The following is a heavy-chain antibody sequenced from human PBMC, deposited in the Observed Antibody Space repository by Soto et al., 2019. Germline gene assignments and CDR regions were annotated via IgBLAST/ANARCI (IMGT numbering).Heavy chain of an antibody. CDR2: IYYSGST. CDR3: ARGDGKWEPRD. CDR1: GGSISSYY. Sequence: PSETLSLTCTVSGGSISSYYWSWTRQPPGKGLEWIGYIYYSGSTNYNPSLKSRVTISVDTSKNQFSLKLSSVTAADTAVYYCARGDGKWEPRDWGQGTLVTVSS. V-gene: IGHV4-59*01. J-gene: IGHJ4*02. D-gene: IGHD1-26*01.